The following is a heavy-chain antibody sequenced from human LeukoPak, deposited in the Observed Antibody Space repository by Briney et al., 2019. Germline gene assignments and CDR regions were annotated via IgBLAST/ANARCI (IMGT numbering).Heavy chain of an antibody. V-gene: IGHV3-7*01. J-gene: IGHJ4*02. D-gene: IGHD2-8*02. CDR2: IKYDGSEK. CDR1: GFTFSNAW. Sequence: GGSLRLSCAASGFTFSNAWMSWVRQAPGKGLEWVANIKYDGSEKWFVGSVKGRFTISRDNAKHSVYLQMNSLRAEDTAVYYCTREGGSGLDNWGQGTLVTVSS. CDR3: TREGGSGLDN.